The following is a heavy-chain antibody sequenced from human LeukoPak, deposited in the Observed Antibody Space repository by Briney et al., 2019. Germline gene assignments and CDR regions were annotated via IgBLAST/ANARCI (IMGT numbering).Heavy chain of an antibody. CDR2: IHNSGST. V-gene: IGHV4-38-2*01. D-gene: IGHD1-26*01. CDR1: GFTFSSYR. J-gene: IGHJ4*02. Sequence: GSLRLSCAASGFTFSSYRMNWVRQAPGKGLEWIATIHNSGSTYYNPSLKSRVTISLDTSKNQFSLKLNSVAAADTAVYYCARGFSGSYSGVPFDYWGQGTLVTVSS. CDR3: ARGFSGSYSGVPFDY.